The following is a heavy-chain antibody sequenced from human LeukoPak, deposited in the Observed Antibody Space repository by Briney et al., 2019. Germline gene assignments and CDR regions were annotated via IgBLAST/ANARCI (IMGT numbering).Heavy chain of an antibody. CDR3: ASGWWELPRGNWFDP. CDR2: ISAYNGNT. Sequence: ASVKVSCKASGYTFTSYGISWVRQAPGQGLEWMGWISAYNGNTNYAQKLQGRVTMTTDTSTSTAYMELRSLRSDDTAVYYCASGWWELPRGNWFDPWGQRTLVTVSS. J-gene: IGHJ5*02. D-gene: IGHD1-26*01. V-gene: IGHV1-18*01. CDR1: GYTFTSYG.